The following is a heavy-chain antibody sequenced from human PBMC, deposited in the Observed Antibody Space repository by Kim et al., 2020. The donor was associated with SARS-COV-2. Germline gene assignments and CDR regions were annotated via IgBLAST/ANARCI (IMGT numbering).Heavy chain of an antibody. J-gene: IGHJ3*02. D-gene: IGHD6-6*01. V-gene: IGHV3-11*06. CDR3: ARGIAALVSAFDI. Sequence: YADSVTRRFTTSRDNAKNSLYLHMNSLRAEDTAVYYCARGIAALVSAFDIWGQGTMVTVSS.